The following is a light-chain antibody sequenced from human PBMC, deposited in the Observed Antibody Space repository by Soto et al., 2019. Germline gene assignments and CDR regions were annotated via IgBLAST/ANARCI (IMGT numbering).Light chain of an antibody. CDR3: QQYNSYSET. CDR2: DAS. J-gene: IGKJ1*01. V-gene: IGKV1-5*01. CDR1: QSISNW. Sequence: DIKMTQSPVTLSASPGVSATLTCRASQSISNWLAWYQQKPGKAPTLLIYDASTLESGVPSRFSGSGSGTEFTLSIGSLQPDDFATYYCQQYNSYSETFGQGTKVEIK.